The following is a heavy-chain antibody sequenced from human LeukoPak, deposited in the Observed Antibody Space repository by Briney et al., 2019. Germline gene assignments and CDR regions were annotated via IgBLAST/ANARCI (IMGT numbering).Heavy chain of an antibody. Sequence: SETLSLTCTVSAGSISSSSYYWGWIRQPPRKGLEWIGNIYYSGSTYYNPSLKSRVTISADTSKNQFSLRLNSVTAADTAVYYCARHQRYCSGGSCSHGGIDYWGQGTLVTVSS. V-gene: IGHV4-39*01. CDR2: IYYSGST. CDR3: ARHQRYCSGGSCSHGGIDY. CDR1: AGSISSSSYY. D-gene: IGHD2-15*01. J-gene: IGHJ4*02.